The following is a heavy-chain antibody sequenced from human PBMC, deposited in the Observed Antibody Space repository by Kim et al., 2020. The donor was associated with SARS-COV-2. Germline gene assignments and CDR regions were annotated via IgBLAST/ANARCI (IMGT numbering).Heavy chain of an antibody. CDR3: ASFPGDCYYYYGMDD. D-gene: IGHD3-16*02. CDR1: GFTFSSYG. CDR2: IWYDGSNK. V-gene: IGHV3-33*01. Sequence: GGSLRLSCAASGFTFSSYGMHWVRQAPGKGLEWVAVIWYDGSNKYYADSVKGRFTISRYNYKNTLNLQMNSLRAEDTAVYYCASFPGDCYYYYGMDDWGQGTPVTVSS. J-gene: IGHJ6*02.